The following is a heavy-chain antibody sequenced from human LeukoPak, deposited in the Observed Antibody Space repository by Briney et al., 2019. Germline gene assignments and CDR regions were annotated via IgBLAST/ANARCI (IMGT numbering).Heavy chain of an antibody. CDR2: IYYSGST. CDR1: GGSISSHY. J-gene: IGHJ5*02. V-gene: IGHV4-59*11. CDR3: ARGRANFDP. Sequence: SETLSLTCTVSGGSISSHYWSWIRQPPGKGLEWIGYIYYSGSTNYGPSLKSRVTISVDTSRNHFSLKLNSLTAADTAVYYCARGRANFDPWGQGTLVTVSS.